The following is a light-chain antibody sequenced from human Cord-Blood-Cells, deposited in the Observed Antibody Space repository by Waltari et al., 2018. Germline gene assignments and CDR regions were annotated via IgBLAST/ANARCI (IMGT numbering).Light chain of an antibody. Sequence: QPALTQPPPASGSPGQSVTISCPGTSSAVGGFNYVSWYQQHPGKAPKLMIYEVSKRPSGVPDRFSGSKSGNTASLTVSGLQAEDEADYYCSSYAGSNVVFGGGTKLTVL. CDR1: SSAVGGFNY. CDR3: SSYAGSNVV. CDR2: EVS. J-gene: IGLJ2*01. V-gene: IGLV2-8*01.